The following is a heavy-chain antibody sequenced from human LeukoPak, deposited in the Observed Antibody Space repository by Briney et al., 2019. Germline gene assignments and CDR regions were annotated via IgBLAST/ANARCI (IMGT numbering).Heavy chain of an antibody. J-gene: IGHJ4*02. Sequence: SETLSLTCTVSGGSISSYYWSWIRQPPGKGLDWIGYVYYSGSTNYNPSLKSRVTISVDTSKNQFSLKLSSVTAADTAVYYCARGTQSVEWLRKRSASFDYWGQGTLVTVSS. D-gene: IGHD5-12*01. V-gene: IGHV4-59*01. CDR3: ARGTQSVEWLRKRSASFDY. CDR1: GGSISSYY. CDR2: VYYSGST.